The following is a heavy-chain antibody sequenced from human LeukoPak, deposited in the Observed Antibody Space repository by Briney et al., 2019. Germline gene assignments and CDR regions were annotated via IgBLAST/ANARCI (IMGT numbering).Heavy chain of an antibody. CDR1: GFTFSSYA. V-gene: IGHV3-30-3*01. CDR3: VDYSNYLDY. CDR2: ISYDGSNK. Sequence: GGSLRLSCAASGFTFSSYAMHWVHQAPGKGLEWVAVISYDGSNKYYADSVKGRFTISRDNSKNTLYLQMNSLRAEDTAVYYCVDYSNYLDYWGQGTLVTVSS. J-gene: IGHJ4*02. D-gene: IGHD4-11*01.